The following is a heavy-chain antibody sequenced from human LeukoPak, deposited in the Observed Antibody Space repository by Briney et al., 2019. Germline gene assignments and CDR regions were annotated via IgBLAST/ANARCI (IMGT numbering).Heavy chain of an antibody. J-gene: IGHJ5*02. V-gene: IGHV4-59*11. CDR2: IFSSGCT. CDR1: GGFMSGHY. D-gene: IGHD5-12*01. CDR3: ARAVSGSDYWFDP. Sequence: PSETLSLTCNVSGGFMSGHYWTWIRQPPGKGLEGIGCIFSSGCTNYNPSLKSRVTISVDTSKNQFSLRLRSVTAADTAVYYCARAVSGSDYWFDPWGQGTLVTVSS.